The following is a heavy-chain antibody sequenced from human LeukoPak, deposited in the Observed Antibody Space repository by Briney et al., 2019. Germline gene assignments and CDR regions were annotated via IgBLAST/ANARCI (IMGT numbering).Heavy chain of an antibody. CDR2: INHSGST. Sequence: SETLSLTCAVYGGSFSGYYWSCVRHPPGKGLECIGEINHSGSTNYNPSLKSRVTISVDTPKNQFSLKLSSVTAADTAVYYCARCPAPYGSGIYSDHWGQGTLVTVSS. J-gene: IGHJ5*02. CDR3: ARCPAPYGSGIYSDH. CDR1: GGSFSGYY. D-gene: IGHD3-10*01. V-gene: IGHV4-34*01.